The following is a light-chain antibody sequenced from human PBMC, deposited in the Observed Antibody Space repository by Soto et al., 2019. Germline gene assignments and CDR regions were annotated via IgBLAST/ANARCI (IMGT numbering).Light chain of an antibody. Sequence: QSALTQPASVSGSAGQSITISCSGTMRDVGAYNLVSWYQQHPGTAPKLIIYEVRNRPSGISSRFSGSRSGNTASLTISGLQAEDEAVYYCCSYAGSSTLVFGGGTKLTVL. V-gene: IGLV2-23*02. CDR3: CSYAGSSTLV. CDR1: MRDVGAYNL. J-gene: IGLJ2*01. CDR2: EVR.